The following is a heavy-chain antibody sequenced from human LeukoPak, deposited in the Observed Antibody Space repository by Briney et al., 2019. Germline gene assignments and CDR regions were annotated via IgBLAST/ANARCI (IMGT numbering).Heavy chain of an antibody. CDR2: ISSSGSTI. J-gene: IGHJ4*02. CDR3: ARELRDCSGGSCYSDFDY. CDR1: GFTFSSYE. V-gene: IGHV3-48*03. Sequence: GGSLRLSCAASGFTFSSYEMNWVRQAPGKGLEWVSYISSSGSTICYADSVKGRFTISRDNAKNSLYLQMNSLRAEDTAVYYCARELRDCSGGSCYSDFDYWGQGTLVTVSS. D-gene: IGHD2-15*01.